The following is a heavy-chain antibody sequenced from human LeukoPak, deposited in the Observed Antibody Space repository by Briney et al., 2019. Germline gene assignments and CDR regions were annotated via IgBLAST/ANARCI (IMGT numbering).Heavy chain of an antibody. Sequence: SETLSLTCAVYGGSFSGYYWSWIRQPPGKGLEWIGEINHSGSTIYNPSLKSRVTISVDTSKNQFSLKLSSVTAADTAVYYCARVDVVPAATIDYWGQGTLVTVSS. CDR3: ARVDVVPAATIDY. J-gene: IGHJ4*02. V-gene: IGHV4-34*01. D-gene: IGHD2-2*01. CDR2: INHSGST. CDR1: GGSFSGYY.